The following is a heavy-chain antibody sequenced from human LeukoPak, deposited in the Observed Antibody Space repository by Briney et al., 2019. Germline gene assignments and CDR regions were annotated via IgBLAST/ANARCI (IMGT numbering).Heavy chain of an antibody. D-gene: IGHD3-10*01. CDR1: SYTFTSYG. Sequence: ASVKVSCKASSYTFTSYGISWVRQAPGQGLEWMGWISAYNGNTNYAQKLQGRVTMTTDTSTSTAYMELRSLRSDDTAVYYCARDLLLWFGELAGYWGQGTLVTVSS. CDR3: ARDLLLWFGELAGY. J-gene: IGHJ4*02. V-gene: IGHV1-18*01. CDR2: ISAYNGNT.